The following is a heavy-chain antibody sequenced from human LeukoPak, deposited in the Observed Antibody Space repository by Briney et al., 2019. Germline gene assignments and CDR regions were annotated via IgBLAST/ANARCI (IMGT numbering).Heavy chain of an antibody. CDR2: IYRDGTT. Sequence: GGSLRLSCTASGFTVSSNYMNWVRQAPGKGLEWVSVIYRDGTTYYADSVRGRFTISRDNSKNTLFLQMSSLRHADTAVYYCARASSGYWGYFDYWGQGTLVTVSS. D-gene: IGHD3-22*01. V-gene: IGHV3-53*01. CDR3: ARASSGYWGYFDY. J-gene: IGHJ4*02. CDR1: GFTVSSNY.